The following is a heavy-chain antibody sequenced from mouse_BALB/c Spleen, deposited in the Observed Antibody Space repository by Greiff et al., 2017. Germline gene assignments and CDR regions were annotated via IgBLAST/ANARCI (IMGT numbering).Heavy chain of an antibody. V-gene: IGHV5-6*01. CDR3: ARPITTATDYYAMDY. D-gene: IGHD1-2*01. CDR2: ISSGGSYT. J-gene: IGHJ4*01. Sequence: EVMLVESGGDLVKPGGSLKLSCAASGFTFSSYGMSWVRQTPDKRLEWVATISSGGSYTYYPDSVKGRFTISRDNAKNTLYLQMSSLKSEDTAMYYCARPITTATDYYAMDYWGQGTSVTVSS. CDR1: GFTFSSYG.